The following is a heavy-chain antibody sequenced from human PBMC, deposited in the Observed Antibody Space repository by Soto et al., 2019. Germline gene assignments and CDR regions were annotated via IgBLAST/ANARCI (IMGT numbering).Heavy chain of an antibody. D-gene: IGHD6-13*01. Sequence: SETLSLTCTVSGGSISSSSFHWGWNRQPPGKGLEWIGSIYYSGSTYHSPSLKSRVTISVDTSKNQFSLKLSSVTAADTAVYYCARRERAAGTDWWFDPWGQGTLVTVSS. CDR3: ARRERAAGTDWWFDP. V-gene: IGHV4-39*01. CDR2: IYYSGST. J-gene: IGHJ5*02. CDR1: GGSISSSSFH.